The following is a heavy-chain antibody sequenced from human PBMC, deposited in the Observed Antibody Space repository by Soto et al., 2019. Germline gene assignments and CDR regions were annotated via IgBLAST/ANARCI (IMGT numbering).Heavy chain of an antibody. Sequence: QVQLVQSGAEVKKPGSSVKVSCKASGGTFSSYTFSWVRQAPGQGLEWMGGVIPVYGTTNYAQKFQGRVTMTRNTSISTAYMELSSLRSEDTAVYYCARELEGHYGMDVWGQGTTVTVSS. J-gene: IGHJ6*02. V-gene: IGHV1-69*06. D-gene: IGHD6-6*01. CDR3: ARELEGHYGMDV. CDR1: GGTFSSYT. CDR2: VIPVYGTT.